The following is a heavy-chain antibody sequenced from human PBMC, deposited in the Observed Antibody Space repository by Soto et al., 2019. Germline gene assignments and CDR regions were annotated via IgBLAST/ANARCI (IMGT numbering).Heavy chain of an antibody. V-gene: IGHV1-46*01. CDR1: GYTFSTCY. D-gene: IGHD6-6*01. Sequence: QVQLVQSGAEVKKPGASVSVSCETSGYTFSTCYVHWVRQAPGQGLEWMGVLNPSDGSTSYTQKFKGRVTMIRDMSTSTVYMELSSLTSEDTAVYYCARAFSSSSEFDYWGQGTLVTVSS. CDR2: LNPSDGST. CDR3: ARAFSSSSEFDY. J-gene: IGHJ4*02.